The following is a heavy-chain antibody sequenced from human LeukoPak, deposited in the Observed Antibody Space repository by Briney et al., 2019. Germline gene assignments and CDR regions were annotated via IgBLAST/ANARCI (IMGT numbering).Heavy chain of an antibody. V-gene: IGHV3-33*01. CDR3: AREVTMVRGVTHYYYYGMDV. CDR1: GFTFSSYG. CDR2: IWYDGSNK. Sequence: GRSLRLSCAASGFTFSSYGMHWVRQAPCKGLEWVAVIWYDGSNKYYADSVKGRFTISRDNSKNTLYLQMNSLRAEDTAVYYCAREVTMVRGVTHYYYYGMDVWGQGTTVTVSS. J-gene: IGHJ6*02. D-gene: IGHD3-10*01.